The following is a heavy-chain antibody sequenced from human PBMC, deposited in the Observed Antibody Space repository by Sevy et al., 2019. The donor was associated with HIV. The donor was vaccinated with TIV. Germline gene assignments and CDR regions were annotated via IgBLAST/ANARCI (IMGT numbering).Heavy chain of an antibody. CDR2: ISAYNGNK. D-gene: IGHD6-13*01. CDR1: GYTFTSYG. J-gene: IGHJ6*02. V-gene: IGHV1-18*01. Sequence: ASVKVSCKASGYTFTSYGISWVRQAPGQGLEWMGWISAYNGNKNYEQKLQGRVTMTKDTSTSTADMELRSLRSDDTAVYYGARGEEGIAAAGTQDSYCGMDVWGQGTTVTVSS. CDR3: ARGEEGIAAAGTQDSYCGMDV.